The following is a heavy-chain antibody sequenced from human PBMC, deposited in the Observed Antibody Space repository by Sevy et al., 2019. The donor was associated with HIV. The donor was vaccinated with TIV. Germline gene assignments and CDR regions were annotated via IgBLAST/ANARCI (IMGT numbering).Heavy chain of an antibody. CDR1: GFTFSSYA. Sequence: GGSLRLSCAASGFTFSSYAMSWDRQAPGKGLEWVSAISGSGGSTYYADSVKGRFTISRDNSKNTLYLQMNSLRAEDTALYYCAKDLIAVAGTPNWFDPWGQGTLVTVSS. CDR2: ISGSGGST. CDR3: AKDLIAVAGTPNWFDP. V-gene: IGHV3-23*01. J-gene: IGHJ5*02. D-gene: IGHD6-19*01.